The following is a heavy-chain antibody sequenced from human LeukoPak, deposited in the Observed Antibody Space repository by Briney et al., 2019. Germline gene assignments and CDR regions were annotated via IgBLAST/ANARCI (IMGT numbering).Heavy chain of an antibody. CDR3: ARGCRFSRSCPYDY. Sequence: GGSLRLSCAASGFIYNDFSDFYMTWIRQTPGKGLEWVSDISPAGSSIYYADSVEGRFTISRDNAKNSVFLQMNNLRVEDTAVFYCARGCRFSRSCPYDYWGQGILVTVSS. D-gene: IGHD6-6*01. CDR1: GFIYNDFSDFY. J-gene: IGHJ4*02. V-gene: IGHV3-11*01. CDR2: ISPAGSSI.